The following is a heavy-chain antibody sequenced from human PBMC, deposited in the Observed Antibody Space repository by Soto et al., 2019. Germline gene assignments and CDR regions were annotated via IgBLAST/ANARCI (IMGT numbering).Heavy chain of an antibody. V-gene: IGHV4-34*01. CDR2: INHSGST. CDR3: ARVSGNYDFWSGRQNYYYYYGMDV. J-gene: IGHJ6*02. CDR1: GGSFSGYY. Sequence: SETLSLTCAVYGGSFSGYYWSWIRQPPGKGLEWIGEINHSGSTNYNPSLKSRVTISVDTSKNQFSLKLSSVTAADTAVYYCARVSGNYDFWSGRQNYYYYYGMDVWGQGTTVTVSS. D-gene: IGHD3-3*01.